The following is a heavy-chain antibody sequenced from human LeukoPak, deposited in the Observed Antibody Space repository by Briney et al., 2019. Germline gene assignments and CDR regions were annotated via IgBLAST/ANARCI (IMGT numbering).Heavy chain of an antibody. CDR2: INHSGST. D-gene: IGHD3-10*01. V-gene: IGHV4-34*01. Sequence: PSETLSLTCAVYGGSFSGYYWSWIRQPPGEGLEWIGEINHSGSTNYNPSLKSRVTISVDTSKNQFSLKLSSVTAADTAVYYCARRRSGQKSVYYGSGSYSGYFDYWGQGTLVTVSS. CDR3: ARRRSGQKSVYYGSGSYSGYFDY. J-gene: IGHJ4*02. CDR1: GGSFSGYY.